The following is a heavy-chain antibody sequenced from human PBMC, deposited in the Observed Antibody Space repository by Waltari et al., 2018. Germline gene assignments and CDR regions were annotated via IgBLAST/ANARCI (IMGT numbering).Heavy chain of an antibody. J-gene: IGHJ4*02. V-gene: IGHV4-34*01. CDR3: ARGLGSGWFQLDY. D-gene: IGHD6-19*01. Sequence: QVQLQQWGAGLLKPSETLSLTCAVYGGSFSGYYWSWIRQPPGKGLEWIGEINHSGSTNYNPSLKSRVTISVDTSKNQFSLKLSSVTAEDTAVYYCARGLGSGWFQLDYWGQGTLVTVSS. CDR1: GGSFSGYY. CDR2: INHSGST.